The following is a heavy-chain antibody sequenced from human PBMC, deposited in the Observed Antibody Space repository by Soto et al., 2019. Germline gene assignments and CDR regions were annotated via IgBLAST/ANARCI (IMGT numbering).Heavy chain of an antibody. CDR3: ANAVYDSRSYRLVGDY. Sequence: EVQLLESGGGLVQPGGSLRLSCAASGFTFTDYAMSWVRQAPGKGLEWVSGISGRDGSTSYADSVRGRFTISRDNSKNTVYLQMNSLRADYTAVYYCANAVYDSRSYRLVGDYWGEGTVFIVSS. D-gene: IGHD3-22*01. J-gene: IGHJ4*02. CDR2: ISGRDGST. V-gene: IGHV3-23*01. CDR1: GFTFTDYA.